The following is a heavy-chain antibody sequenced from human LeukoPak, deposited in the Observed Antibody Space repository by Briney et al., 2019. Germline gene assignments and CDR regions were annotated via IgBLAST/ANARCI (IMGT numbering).Heavy chain of an antibody. D-gene: IGHD6-13*01. CDR2: IKTDGSEK. J-gene: IGHJ4*02. CDR1: GFTFSSYW. CDR3: ARQDGSWYGPYFDY. Sequence: GGSLRLSCEASGFTFSSYWMSWVRQAPGKGLEWVANIKTDGSEKYYVDSVKGRFTISRDNAKNSLYLQMNSLRAEDTAVYYCARQDGSWYGPYFDYWGQGTLVTVSS. V-gene: IGHV3-7*03.